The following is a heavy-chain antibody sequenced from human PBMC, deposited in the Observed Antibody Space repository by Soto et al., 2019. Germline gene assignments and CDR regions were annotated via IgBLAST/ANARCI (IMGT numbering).Heavy chain of an antibody. J-gene: IGHJ3*02. CDR2: IYHSGST. V-gene: IGHV4-30-2*01. Sequence: SETLSLTCAVSGGSISRGGYSWSWIRQPPGKGLEWIGYIYHSGSTYYNPSLKSRVTISVDRSKNQFSLKLSSVTAADTAVYYCARGVEGAFDIWGQGTMVT. CDR3: ARGVEGAFDI. CDR1: GGSISRGGYS.